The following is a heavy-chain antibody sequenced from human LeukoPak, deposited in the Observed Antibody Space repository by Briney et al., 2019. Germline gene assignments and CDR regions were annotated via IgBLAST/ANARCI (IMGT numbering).Heavy chain of an antibody. V-gene: IGHV4-34*01. J-gene: IGHJ6*03. CDR2: INHSGST. CDR3: ARGYYDILTGYYYYYYYYMDV. D-gene: IGHD3-9*01. Sequence: SETLSLTCAVYGGSFSGYYWSWIRQPPGKGLEWIGEINHSGSTNYNPSLKSRVTISVDTSKNQFSLKLSSVTAADTAVYYCARGYYDILTGYYYYYYYYMDVWGKGTTVTISS. CDR1: GGSFSGYY.